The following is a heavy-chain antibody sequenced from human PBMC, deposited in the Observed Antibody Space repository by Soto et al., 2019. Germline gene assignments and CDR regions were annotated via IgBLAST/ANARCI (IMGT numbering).Heavy chain of an antibody. CDR1: GYTFTSYA. V-gene: IGHV1-3*01. CDR3: ARGTCSGGSCYSFHFDD. J-gene: IGHJ4*02. D-gene: IGHD2-15*01. Sequence: ASVKVSCKASGYTFTSYAMHWVRQAPGQRLEWMGWINAGNGNTKYSQKFQGRVTITRDTSASTAYMELSSLRSEDTAVYYCARGTCSGGSCYSFHFDDWGQGTLVTVSS. CDR2: INAGNGNT.